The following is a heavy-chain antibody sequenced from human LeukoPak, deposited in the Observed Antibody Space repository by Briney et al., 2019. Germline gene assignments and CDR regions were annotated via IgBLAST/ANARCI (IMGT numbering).Heavy chain of an antibody. D-gene: IGHD6-19*01. CDR2: ISAYNGNT. V-gene: IGHV1-18*01. CDR3: ASVSDSSGPV. J-gene: IGHJ4*02. Sequence: GASVKVSCKASGGTFSSYAISWVRRAPGRGLEWMGWISAYNGNTNYAQKLQGRVTMTTDTSTSTAYMELRSLRSDDTAVYYCASVSDSSGPVWGQGTLVTVSS. CDR1: GGTFSSYA.